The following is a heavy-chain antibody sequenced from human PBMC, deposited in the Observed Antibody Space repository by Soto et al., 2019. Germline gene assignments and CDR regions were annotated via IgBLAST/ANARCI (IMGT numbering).Heavy chain of an antibody. V-gene: IGHV3-30-3*01. D-gene: IGHD3-16*01. Sequence: QVQLVESGGGVVQPGRSLRLSCAASGFTFSSYAMHWVRQAPGKGLEWVAVISYGGSNKYYADSVKGRFTISRDNSKNTLYLQMNSLRAEDTAVYYCASKPSGGSSFDYWGQGTLVTVSS. J-gene: IGHJ4*02. CDR1: GFTFSSYA. CDR2: ISYGGSNK. CDR3: ASKPSGGSSFDY.